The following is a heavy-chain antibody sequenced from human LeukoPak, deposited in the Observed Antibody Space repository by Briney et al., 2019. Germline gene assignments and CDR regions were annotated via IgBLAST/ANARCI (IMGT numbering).Heavy chain of an antibody. CDR3: ARDTADEYCSSASCYGMDV. Sequence: PSETLSLTCTVSGGSVRSGAYYWSWIRQPPGKGLEWIGYIYYSGGTKYNPSLKSRVTISVDTSKNQFSLKLSSVTAADTAVYYCARDTADEYCSSASCYGMDVWGKGTTVTVSS. V-gene: IGHV4-61*08. D-gene: IGHD2-2*01. CDR2: IYYSGGT. J-gene: IGHJ6*04. CDR1: GGSVRSGAYY.